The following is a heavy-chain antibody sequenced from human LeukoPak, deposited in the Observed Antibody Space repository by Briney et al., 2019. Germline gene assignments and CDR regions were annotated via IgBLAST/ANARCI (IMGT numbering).Heavy chain of an antibody. V-gene: IGHV3-48*01. J-gene: IGHJ5*02. CDR2: ITGNSHTI. Sequence: GGSLRLSCEASGFTFNTYSMNWVRQAPGKGLEWSSYITGNSHTIYYADSVKGRFTISRDNAKNSLYLQMNSLRAEDTAVYYCARGTYSSGPDKFNWFDPWGQGTLVTVSS. D-gene: IGHD6-19*01. CDR1: GFTFNTYS. CDR3: ARGTYSSGPDKFNWFDP.